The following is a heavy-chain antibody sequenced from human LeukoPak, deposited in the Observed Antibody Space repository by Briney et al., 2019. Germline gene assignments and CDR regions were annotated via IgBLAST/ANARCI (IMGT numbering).Heavy chain of an antibody. V-gene: IGHV3-11*01. J-gene: IGHJ3*02. CDR3: ARPNIRTGVAFDI. D-gene: IGHD1-14*01. Sequence: PGGSLRLSCAASGFTFSDSYMSWIRQAPGKGLEWVSYISNSGSTMYYADSVRGRFTISRDNAKNSLFLQMNSPRAEDTAVYYCARPNIRTGVAFDIWGQGTMVTVS. CDR1: GFTFSDSY. CDR2: ISNSGSTM.